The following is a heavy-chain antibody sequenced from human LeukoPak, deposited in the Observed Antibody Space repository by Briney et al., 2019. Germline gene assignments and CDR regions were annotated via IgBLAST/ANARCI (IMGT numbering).Heavy chain of an antibody. J-gene: IGHJ6*03. CDR3: ARVRGSSWYGFNYYYYYMDV. Sequence: PGRSLRLSCAASGFTFRSYAMHWVRQAPGKGLEWVAVISNDGSNKYYADSVKGRFTISRDNSKNTLYLQMNSLRAEDTAVYYCARVRGSSWYGFNYYYYYMDVWGKGTTVTISS. CDR1: GFTFRSYA. D-gene: IGHD6-13*01. CDR2: ISNDGSNK. V-gene: IGHV3-30*04.